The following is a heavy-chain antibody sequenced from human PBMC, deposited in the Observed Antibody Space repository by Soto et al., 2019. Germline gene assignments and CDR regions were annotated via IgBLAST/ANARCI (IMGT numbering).Heavy chain of an antibody. Sequence: PGETLKISCKGSGYSFTSYWIGWVRQMPGKGLEWMGIIYPGDSDTRYSPSFQGQVTISADKSISTAYLQWSSLKASDTAMYYCARLWYYDSSGYYSGNYYYYGMDVWGQGTTVTVSS. CDR2: IYPGDSDT. V-gene: IGHV5-51*01. D-gene: IGHD3-22*01. CDR1: GYSFTSYW. J-gene: IGHJ6*02. CDR3: ARLWYYDSSGYYSGNYYYYGMDV.